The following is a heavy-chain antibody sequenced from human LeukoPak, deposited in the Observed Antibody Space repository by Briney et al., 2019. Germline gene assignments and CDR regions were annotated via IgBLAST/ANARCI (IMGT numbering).Heavy chain of an antibody. CDR3: ATDGLSY. CDR1: GFTFSNYV. J-gene: IGHJ4*02. CDR2: IGGSCTKS. D-gene: IGHD3-16*01. V-gene: IGHV3-23*01. Sequence: GGSLRLSCAASGFTFSNYVMTWVRQAPGKGLEWVSAIGGSCTKSTYTDSVRGRFTISRDNSRNTLFLQMNSLRVEDTAIYYCATDGLSYWGQGTLVTVSS.